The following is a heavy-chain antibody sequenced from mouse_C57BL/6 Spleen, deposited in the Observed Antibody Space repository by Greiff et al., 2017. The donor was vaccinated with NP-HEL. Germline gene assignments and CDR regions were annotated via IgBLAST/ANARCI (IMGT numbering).Heavy chain of an antibody. J-gene: IGHJ3*01. CDR2: IDPETGGT. D-gene: IGHD2-5*01. CDR3: TNSNYTTWFAY. V-gene: IGHV1-15*01. CDR1: GYTFTDYE. Sequence: QVQLQQSGAELVRPGASVTLSCKASGYTFTDYEMHWVKQTPVHGLEWIGAIDPETGGTAYNQKFKGKAILTADKSSSTAYMELRSLTSEDSAVYYCTNSNYTTWFAYWGQGTLVTVSA.